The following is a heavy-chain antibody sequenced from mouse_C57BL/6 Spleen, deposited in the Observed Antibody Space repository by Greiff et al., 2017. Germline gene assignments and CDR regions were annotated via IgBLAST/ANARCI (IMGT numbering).Heavy chain of an antibody. CDR2: IDPEDGET. V-gene: IGHV14-2*01. Sequence: VQLQQSGAELVKPGASVKLSCTASGFNINDYYMHWVKQRTEQGLEWIGRIDPEDGETKYAPKFQGKATITADTSSNTAYLQLSSLTSEDTAVYYRAGGDGYRGAMEHWGQGNSVPGSS. D-gene: IGHD2-3*01. CDR3: AGGDGYRGAMEH. CDR1: GFNINDYY. J-gene: IGHJ4*01.